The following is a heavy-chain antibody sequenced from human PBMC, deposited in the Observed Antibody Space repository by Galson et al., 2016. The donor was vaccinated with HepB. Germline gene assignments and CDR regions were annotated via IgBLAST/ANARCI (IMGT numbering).Heavy chain of an antibody. CDR1: GGTFSSYA. D-gene: IGHD2-2*01. V-gene: IGHV1-69*13. CDR2: IIPLSATA. CDR3: AREFILGFGCSGSSCYHYYFDY. J-gene: IGHJ4*01. Sequence: SVKVSCKASGGTFSSYAINRVRQAPGQGPEWMGGIIPLSATANYAQTFQGRVTLTADESTSTAYMELSSLGSEDTAVYYCAREFILGFGCSGSSCYHYYFDYWCQGTLVTVSS.